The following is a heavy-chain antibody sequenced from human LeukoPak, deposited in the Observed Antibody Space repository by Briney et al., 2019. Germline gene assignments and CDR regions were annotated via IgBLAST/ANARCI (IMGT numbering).Heavy chain of an antibody. J-gene: IGHJ6*03. CDR1: GLAFSNAW. V-gene: IGHV3-15*01. CDR2: IKSKTEGVTT. CDR3: TIDCGGDCYTYYYYYYYMDV. D-gene: IGHD2-21*01. Sequence: GGSLRLSCAASGLAFSNAWVSWVRQAPGKGLEWVGRIKSKTEGVTTDYDAPVKGRFTISRDDPKNTLYLQMNSLKTEDTAVYYCTIDCGGDCYTYYYYYYYMDVWGKGTTVTVSS.